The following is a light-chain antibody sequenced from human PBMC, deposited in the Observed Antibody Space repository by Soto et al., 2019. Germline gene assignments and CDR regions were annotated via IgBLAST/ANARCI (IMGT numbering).Light chain of an antibody. V-gene: IGKV2D-29*02. CDR3: MQSTQLPPT. J-gene: IGKJ5*01. Sequence: DVVITQTPLSLSVAHVHPASISFRSSQILLHITGETFLFWYLQKPGQSPQLLIYEVSTRVSGVPDRFSGSGSGTDFTLEISRVETDDVGIYYCMQSTQLPPTCGQGTRREI. CDR2: EVS. CDR1: QILLHITGETF.